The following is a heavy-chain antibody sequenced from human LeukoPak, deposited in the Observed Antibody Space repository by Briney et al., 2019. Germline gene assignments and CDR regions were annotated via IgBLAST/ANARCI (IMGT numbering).Heavy chain of an antibody. Sequence: MPGGSLRLSCAASGFTFSSYAMSWVRQAPGKGLEWVSSISSSSSYIYYADSVKGRFTISRDNAKNSLYLQMNSLRAEDTALYYCAKGPLLDYWGQGTLVTVSS. J-gene: IGHJ4*02. CDR1: GFTFSSYA. CDR2: ISSSSSYI. V-gene: IGHV3-21*04. CDR3: AKGPLLDY.